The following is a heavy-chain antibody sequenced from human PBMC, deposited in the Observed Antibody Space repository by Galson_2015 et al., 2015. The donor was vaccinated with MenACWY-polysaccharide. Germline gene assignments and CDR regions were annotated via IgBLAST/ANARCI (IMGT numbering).Heavy chain of an antibody. Sequence: SLRLSCAASGFTFSSYWMHWVRQAPGKGLVWVSRINSDGSSTSYADSVKGRFTISRDNAKNTLYLQMNSLRAEDTAVYYCARVRKQWELLYPFDYWGQGTLITVSP. J-gene: IGHJ4*02. CDR3: ARVRKQWELLYPFDY. V-gene: IGHV3-74*01. CDR1: GFTFSSYW. D-gene: IGHD1-26*01. CDR2: INSDGSST.